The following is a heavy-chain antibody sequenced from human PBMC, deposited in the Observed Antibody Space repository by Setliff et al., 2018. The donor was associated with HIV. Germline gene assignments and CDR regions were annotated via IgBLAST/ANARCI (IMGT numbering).Heavy chain of an antibody. Sequence: GASVKVSCKASGGTFSSYAISWVRQAPGQGLEWMGGFDPDDGETVYAQQFQGRVTMTEDTSTDTAYMELTSLRSEDTAMYYCAPVSSGWFDPWGQGTLVTVSS. D-gene: IGHD6-25*01. CDR3: APVSSGWFDP. CDR1: GGTFSSYA. J-gene: IGHJ5*02. V-gene: IGHV1-24*01. CDR2: FDPDDGET.